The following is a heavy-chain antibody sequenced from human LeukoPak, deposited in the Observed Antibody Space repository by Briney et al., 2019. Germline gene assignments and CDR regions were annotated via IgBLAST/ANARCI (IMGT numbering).Heavy chain of an antibody. J-gene: IGHJ4*02. Sequence: PSETLSLTCTVSGGSISSSSYYWGWIRQPPGKGLEWIGSIYYSGSTYYNPSLKSRVTISVDTSKNQFSLKLSSVTAADTAVYYCARRVYGENAQLDYWGQGTLVTVSS. CDR1: GGSISSSSYY. CDR3: ARRVYGENAQLDY. D-gene: IGHD4-17*01. CDR2: IYYSGST. V-gene: IGHV4-39*01.